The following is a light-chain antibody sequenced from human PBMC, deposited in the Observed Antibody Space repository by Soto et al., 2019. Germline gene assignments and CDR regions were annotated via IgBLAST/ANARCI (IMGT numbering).Light chain of an antibody. CDR1: QSISSY. V-gene: IGKV1-39*01. J-gene: IGKJ4*01. CDR2: AAS. Sequence: DIQMTQSPSSLSASVGDRVTITCRASQSISSYLNWYQQKPGKAPKLLIYAASSLQSGVPSRFSGSGSGTDFTLTISSLQPEDFATYYCQQSYSTPRGLTFGGGTKVDIK. CDR3: QQSYSTPRGLT.